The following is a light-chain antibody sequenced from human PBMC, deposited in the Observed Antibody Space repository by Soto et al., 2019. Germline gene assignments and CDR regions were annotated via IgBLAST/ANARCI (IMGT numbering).Light chain of an antibody. J-gene: IGKJ1*01. CDR2: DAS. CDR3: QQYNNWPPWT. V-gene: IGKV3-15*01. Sequence: EIVMTQSPATLSVSPGERATLSCRASQRVSRNLAWYQQKPGQAPRLLIYDASTRATGIPDRFSGSGSETEFTLTLSSLQSEDYAIYYCQQYNNWPPWTFGQGTKVEIK. CDR1: QRVSRN.